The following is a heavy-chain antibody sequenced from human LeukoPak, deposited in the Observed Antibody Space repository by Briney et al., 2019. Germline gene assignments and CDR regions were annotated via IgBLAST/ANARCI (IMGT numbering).Heavy chain of an antibody. V-gene: IGHV4-59*01. D-gene: IGHD4-17*01. Sequence: PSKTLSLTCTVSGGSISTYYWSWIRQPPGKGLEWIGYIHYSGSTNYNPSLKSRVTISVDTSKNQFSLKLSSVTAADTAVYYCARSRGGYGDYGSWFDPWGQGTLVTVSS. CDR3: ARSRGGYGDYGSWFDP. CDR2: IHYSGST. J-gene: IGHJ5*02. CDR1: GGSISTYY.